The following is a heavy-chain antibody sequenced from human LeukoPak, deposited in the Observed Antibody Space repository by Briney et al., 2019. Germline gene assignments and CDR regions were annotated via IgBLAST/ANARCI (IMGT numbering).Heavy chain of an antibody. CDR1: GGSISSYY. CDR3: ARRSINYYYYMDV. V-gene: IGHV4-34*01. Sequence: SETLSLTCTISGGSISSYYWSWIRQPPGKGLEWIGEINHSGSTNYNPSLKSRVTISVDTSKNQFSLKLSSVTAADTAVYYCARRSINYYYYMDVWGKGTTVTISS. J-gene: IGHJ6*03. CDR2: INHSGST.